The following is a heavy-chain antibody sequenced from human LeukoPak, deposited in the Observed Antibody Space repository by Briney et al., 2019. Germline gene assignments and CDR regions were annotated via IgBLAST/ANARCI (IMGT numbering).Heavy chain of an antibody. CDR3: VRDGPYGGNSDFDY. D-gene: IGHD4-23*01. V-gene: IGHV3-33*08. CDR1: GFTFSNAW. Sequence: GGSLRLSCAASGFTFSNAWMSWVRQAPGKGLEWVAVIWFDGSKKYYADSVRGRFTFSRDNSENTMYLQMDSLRADDTAVYYCVRDGPYGGNSDFDYWGQGTLVTVSS. CDR2: IWFDGSKK. J-gene: IGHJ4*02.